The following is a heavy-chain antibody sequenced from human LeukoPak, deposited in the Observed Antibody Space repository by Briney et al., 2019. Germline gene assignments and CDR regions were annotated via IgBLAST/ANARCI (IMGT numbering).Heavy chain of an antibody. CDR3: AREGHDFWSGSRGWFDP. CDR1: GGSISSGGYY. CDR2: IYYSGST. D-gene: IGHD3-3*01. J-gene: IGHJ5*02. V-gene: IGHV4-31*03. Sequence: PSETLSLTCTVSGGSISSGGYYWSWIRQHPGKGLEWIGYIYYSGSTYYNPSLKSRVTISVDTSKNQFSLKVRSVTATDTAVYYCAREGHDFWSGSRGWFDPWGPGTLVTVSS.